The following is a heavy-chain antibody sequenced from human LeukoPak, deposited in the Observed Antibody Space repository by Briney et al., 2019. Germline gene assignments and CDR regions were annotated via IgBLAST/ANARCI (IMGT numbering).Heavy chain of an antibody. V-gene: IGHV1-46*01. CDR1: GYTFTSYY. J-gene: IGHJ5*02. CDR3: ARARHIVLMRLVADWFDP. Sequence: ASVKVACKASGYTFTSYYMHWVRQAPGQGLEWMGIINPSGGSTSYAQKFQGRVTMTRDTSTSTVYMELSSLRSEDTAVYYCARARHIVLMRLVADWFDPWGQGTLVTVSS. D-gene: IGHD2-8*01. CDR2: INPSGGST.